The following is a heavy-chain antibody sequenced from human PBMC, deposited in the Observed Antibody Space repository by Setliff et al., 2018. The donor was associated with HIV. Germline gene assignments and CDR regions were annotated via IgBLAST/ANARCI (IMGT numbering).Heavy chain of an antibody. CDR2: INAGNGNT. Sequence: ASVKVSCKASGYTFTSYAMHWVRQAPGQRLEWMGWINAGNGNTKYSQKFQGRVTITRDTSASTAYMELSSLRSEDTAVYYCARGPEAQIVVVPAYMDVWGKGTTVTVSS. CDR1: GYTFTSYA. CDR3: ARGPEAQIVVVPAYMDV. D-gene: IGHD2-2*01. V-gene: IGHV1-3*01. J-gene: IGHJ6*03.